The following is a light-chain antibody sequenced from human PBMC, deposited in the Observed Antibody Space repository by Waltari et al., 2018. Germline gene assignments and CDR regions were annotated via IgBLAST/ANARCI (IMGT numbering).Light chain of an antibody. CDR1: QSISSY. V-gene: IGKV1-39*01. CDR3: QQSYSTPDT. J-gene: IGKJ2*01. Sequence: DIQMTQSPSSLSASVADRVTITCRASQSISSYLNWYQQKPGKAPKLLIYAASSLQSGVPSRFSGSGSGTDFTLTISSLQPEDFATYYCQQSYSTPDTFGQGTKLEIK. CDR2: AAS.